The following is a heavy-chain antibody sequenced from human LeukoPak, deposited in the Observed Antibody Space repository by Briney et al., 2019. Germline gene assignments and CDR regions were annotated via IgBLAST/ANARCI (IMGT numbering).Heavy chain of an antibody. CDR3: ARGSNWGDY. CDR1: GGSISSYY. CDR2: ISNSGTT. Sequence: SETLSLTCTVPGGSISSYYWSWIRQPPGKGLEWIGYISNSGTTNYNPSLKSRVTMSVDTSKNQFSLRLSSVTAADTAVYYCARGSNWGDYWGRGTLVTVSS. V-gene: IGHV4-59*08. J-gene: IGHJ4*02. D-gene: IGHD7-27*01.